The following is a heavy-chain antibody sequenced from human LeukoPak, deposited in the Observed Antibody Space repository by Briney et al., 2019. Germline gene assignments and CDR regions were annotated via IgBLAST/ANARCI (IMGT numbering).Heavy chain of an antibody. CDR2: LYSDGNT. CDR3: ARGVEPLAANTLAY. J-gene: IGHJ4*02. CDR1: GFTVITYD. D-gene: IGHD1-14*01. Sequence: GGSLRLSCAASGFTVITYDMTWVRQAPGKGLEWISVLYSDGNTKYADSVQGRFTISRDNSKNTLYLEMNSLSPDDTAVYYCARGVEPLAANTLAYWGQGTLITVSS. V-gene: IGHV3-53*01.